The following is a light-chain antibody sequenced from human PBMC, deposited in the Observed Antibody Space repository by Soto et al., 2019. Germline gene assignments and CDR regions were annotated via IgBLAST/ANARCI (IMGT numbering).Light chain of an antibody. Sequence: DIVMTQSPDSLAVSLGERATINCKSSQSILSSSNNKNYLAWYQHKPGQPPKLLIYWASTRESGVPDRFSGSVSGTDFTLTISSLQAEDVAFYYCQQYYSTLAFGGGTKVEIK. CDR1: QSILSSSNNKNY. CDR3: QQYYSTLA. CDR2: WAS. J-gene: IGKJ4*01. V-gene: IGKV4-1*01.